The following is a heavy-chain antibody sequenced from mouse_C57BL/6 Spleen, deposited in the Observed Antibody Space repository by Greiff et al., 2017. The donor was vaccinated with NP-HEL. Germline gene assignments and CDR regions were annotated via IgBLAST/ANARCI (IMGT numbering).Heavy chain of an antibody. V-gene: IGHV1-80*01. CDR2: IYPGDGDT. Sequence: VQLQQSGAELVKPGASVKISCKASGYAFSSYWMNWVKQRPGKGLEWIGQIYPGDGDTNYNGKFKGKATLTADKSSSTAYMQLSSLTSEDSAVYFCATYKAYYGYDEGYFDVWGTGTTVTVSS. D-gene: IGHD2-9*01. CDR3: ATYKAYYGYDEGYFDV. J-gene: IGHJ1*03. CDR1: GYAFSSYW.